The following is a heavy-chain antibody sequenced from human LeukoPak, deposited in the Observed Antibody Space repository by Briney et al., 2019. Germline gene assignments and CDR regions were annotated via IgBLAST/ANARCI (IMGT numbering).Heavy chain of an antibody. D-gene: IGHD7-27*01. CDR2: IYYSGST. J-gene: IGHJ4*02. CDR1: GGSISSYY. V-gene: IGHV4-59*01. CDR3: ASYWGGRFDY. Sequence: PSETLSLTCTVSGGSISSYYWNWIRQPPGKGLEWIGYIYYSGSTNYNPSPKSRVTISVDTSKNQFSLKLSSVTAADTAVYYCASYWGGRFDYWGQGTLVTVSS.